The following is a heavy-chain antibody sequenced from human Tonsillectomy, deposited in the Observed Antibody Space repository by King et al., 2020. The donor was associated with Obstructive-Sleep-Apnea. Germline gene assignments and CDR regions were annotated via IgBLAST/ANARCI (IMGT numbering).Heavy chain of an antibody. D-gene: IGHD1-26*01. J-gene: IGHJ4*02. Sequence: VQLVESGGGVVQPGGSLRLSCAASGFTFSSYGMHWVRQAPGKGPEWLAFIRDEGSNKYYADSVKGRFTFSRDKSKSTLYLQMNSLRAEDTAVYYCAKDSNMLVGATSFDYWGQGTLVTVSS. CDR2: IRDEGSNK. CDR1: GFTFSSYG. CDR3: AKDSNMLVGATSFDY. V-gene: IGHV3-30*02.